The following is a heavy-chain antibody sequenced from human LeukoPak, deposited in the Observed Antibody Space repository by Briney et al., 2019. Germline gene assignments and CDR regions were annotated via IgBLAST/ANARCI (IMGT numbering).Heavy chain of an antibody. D-gene: IGHD6-13*01. CDR2: IYTTGST. J-gene: IGHJ4*02. Sequence: PSETLSLTCTVSGGSISSYYWSWIRQPAGKGLEWIGRIYTTGSTSYNPSLRSRVTMSVDTSKNQFSLKLSSVTAADTAVYYCARQNPAAEGQGLDHWGQGALVTVSS. CDR1: GGSISSYY. V-gene: IGHV4-4*07. CDR3: ARQNPAAEGQGLDH.